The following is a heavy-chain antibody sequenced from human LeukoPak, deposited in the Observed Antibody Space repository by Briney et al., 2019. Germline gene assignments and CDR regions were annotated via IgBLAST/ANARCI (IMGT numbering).Heavy chain of an antibody. CDR1: GVSFSGYY. CDR3: ASTVFGVVIRDY. V-gene: IGHV4-34*01. CDR2: INHSGST. J-gene: IGHJ4*02. Sequence: PSETLSLTCAVYGVSFSGYYWSWIRQPPGKGLEWIGEINHSGSTNYNPSLESRVTISVDTSKNQFSLKLSSVTAADTAVYYCASTVFGVVIRDYWGQGTLVTVSS. D-gene: IGHD3-3*01.